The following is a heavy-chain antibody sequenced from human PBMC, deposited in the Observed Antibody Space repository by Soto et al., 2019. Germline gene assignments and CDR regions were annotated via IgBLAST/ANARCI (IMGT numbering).Heavy chain of an antibody. J-gene: IGHJ3*02. V-gene: IGHV3-30-3*01. Sequence: VGSLRLSCAASGFTFSSYAMHWDRQAPGKGLEWVAVISYDGSNKYYADSVKGRFTISRDNSKNTLYLQMNSLRAEDTAVYYCARDLVVPAASTQYAFDIWGQGTMVTVSS. CDR1: GFTFSSYA. CDR2: ISYDGSNK. CDR3: ARDLVVPAASTQYAFDI. D-gene: IGHD2-2*01.